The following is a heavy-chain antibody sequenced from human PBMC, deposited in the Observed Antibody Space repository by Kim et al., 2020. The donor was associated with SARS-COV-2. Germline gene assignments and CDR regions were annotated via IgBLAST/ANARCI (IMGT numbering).Heavy chain of an antibody. CDR3: AKDLTYIVGATTHDY. CDR1: GFTFSSYG. Sequence: GGSLRLSCAASGFTFSSYGMHWVRQAPGKGLEWVAVISYDGSNKYYADSVKGRFTISRDNSKNTLYLQMNSLRAEDTAVYYCAKDLTYIVGATTHDYWGQGTLVTVSS. D-gene: IGHD1-26*01. J-gene: IGHJ4*02. V-gene: IGHV3-30*18. CDR2: ISYDGSNK.